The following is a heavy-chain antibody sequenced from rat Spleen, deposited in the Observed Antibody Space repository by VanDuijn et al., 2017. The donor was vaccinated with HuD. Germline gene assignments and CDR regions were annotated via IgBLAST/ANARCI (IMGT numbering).Heavy chain of an antibody. CDR3: ARRHYGYTDYFDY. J-gene: IGHJ2*01. CDR2: ISYGDSSGHSGT. Sequence: EVQLVESGGGLVQPGRSLKLSCVASGFTFNNYWMTWIRQAPGKGLEWVATISYGDSSGHSGTYYRDSVKGRFTISRDNAKSTLSLQMDSLGSEDTATYYCARRHYGYTDYFDYWGQGVMVTVSS. CDR1: GFTFNNYW. V-gene: IGHV5-31*01. D-gene: IGHD1-9*01.